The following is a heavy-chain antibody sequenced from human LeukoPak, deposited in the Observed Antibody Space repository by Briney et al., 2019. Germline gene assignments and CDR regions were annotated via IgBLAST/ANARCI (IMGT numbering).Heavy chain of an antibody. CDR1: GGSISSSSYY. CDR2: IYYSGST. D-gene: IGHD2-2*01. Sequence: KTSETLSLTCTVSGGSISSSSYYWGWIRQPPGKGLEWIGSIYYSGSTYYNPSLKSRVTISVDTSKNQFSLKLSSVTAADTAVYYCARVYCSSTSCYLNWFDPWGQGTLVTVSS. CDR3: ARVYCSSTSCYLNWFDP. V-gene: IGHV4-39*01. J-gene: IGHJ5*02.